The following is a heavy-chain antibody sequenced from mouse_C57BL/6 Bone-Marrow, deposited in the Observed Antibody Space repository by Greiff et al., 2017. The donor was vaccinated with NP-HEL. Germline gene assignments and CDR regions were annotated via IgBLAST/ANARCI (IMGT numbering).Heavy chain of an antibody. CDR3: TRYYYGSTFAY. J-gene: IGHJ3*01. D-gene: IGHD1-1*01. CDR2: IDPEDGDT. V-gene: IGHV14-1*01. Sequence: VQLQQSGAELVRPGASVKLSCTASGFNIKDYYMHWVKQRPEQGLEWIGRIDPEDGDTEYAPKFQGKATMTADTSSNTAYLQLSSLTSKDTAVYYCTRYYYGSTFAYWGQGTLVTVSA. CDR1: GFNIKDYY.